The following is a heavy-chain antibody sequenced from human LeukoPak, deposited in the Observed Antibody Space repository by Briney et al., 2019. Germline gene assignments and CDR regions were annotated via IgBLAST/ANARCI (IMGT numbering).Heavy chain of an antibody. CDR3: AKSAVGATLGDY. Sequence: GGSLRLSCAASGFTFSSYGMHWVRPAPGKGLEWVAFIRYDGSNKYYADSVKGRFTISRDNSRDTLYLQMISLRAEDTAVYYCAKSAVGATLGDYWGQGTPVTVSS. V-gene: IGHV3-30*02. CDR2: IRYDGSNK. D-gene: IGHD1-26*01. J-gene: IGHJ4*02. CDR1: GFTFSSYG.